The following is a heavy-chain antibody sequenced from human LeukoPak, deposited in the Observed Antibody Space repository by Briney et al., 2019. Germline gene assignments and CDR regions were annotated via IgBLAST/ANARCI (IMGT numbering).Heavy chain of an antibody. CDR2: ISEGVGNT. J-gene: IGHJ4*02. CDR1: GFTFTNYA. CDR3: AKREKGTTGRFFDY. V-gene: IGHV3-23*01. Sequence: GGSLRLSCAASGFTFTNYARTWVRQAPGKGREWSSGISEGVGNTYYADSVKGRFTISRDHSKNTLYLQMNSLRAEDTALYYCAKREKGTTGRFFDYWGQGTLVTVSS. D-gene: IGHD4-17*01.